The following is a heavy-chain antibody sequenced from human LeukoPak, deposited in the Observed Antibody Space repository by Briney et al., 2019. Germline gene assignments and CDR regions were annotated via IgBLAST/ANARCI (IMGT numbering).Heavy chain of an antibody. Sequence: GRSLRLSCAASGFTFSSYAMHWVRQAPVKGLEWVAVISYDGSNKYYADSVKGRFTISRDNSKNTLYLQMNSLRAEDTAVYYCARGAFYNWNDGWFDPWGQGTLVTVSS. CDR1: GFTFSSYA. D-gene: IGHD1-20*01. CDR2: ISYDGSNK. J-gene: IGHJ5*02. V-gene: IGHV3-30-3*01. CDR3: ARGAFYNWNDGWFDP.